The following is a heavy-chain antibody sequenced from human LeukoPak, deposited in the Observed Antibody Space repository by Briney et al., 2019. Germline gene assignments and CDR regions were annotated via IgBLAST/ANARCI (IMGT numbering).Heavy chain of an antibody. V-gene: IGHV4-59*12. J-gene: IGHJ4*02. Sequence: SETLSLTCTVSGGSISSYYWSWIRQPPGKGLEWIGYIYYSGSTNYNPPLKSRVTISVDTSKNQFSLKLSSVTAADTAVYYCAREFPVWSLLGGQGTLVTVSS. CDR1: GGSISSYY. CDR3: AREFPVWSLL. D-gene: IGHD2-15*01. CDR2: IYYSGST.